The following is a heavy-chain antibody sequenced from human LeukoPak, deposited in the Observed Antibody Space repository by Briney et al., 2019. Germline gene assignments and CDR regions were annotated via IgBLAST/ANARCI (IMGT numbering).Heavy chain of an antibody. J-gene: IGHJ5*02. CDR3: ARGPPMVRGVINNWFDP. V-gene: IGHV4-59*12. D-gene: IGHD3-10*01. Sequence: SETLSLTCTVSGGSISSYYWSWIRQPPVKGLEWIGYIYYSGSTNYNPSLKSRVTISVDKSKNQFSLRLSSVTAADTAVYYCARGPPMVRGVINNWFDPWGQGTLVSVSS. CDR1: GGSISSYY. CDR2: IYYSGST.